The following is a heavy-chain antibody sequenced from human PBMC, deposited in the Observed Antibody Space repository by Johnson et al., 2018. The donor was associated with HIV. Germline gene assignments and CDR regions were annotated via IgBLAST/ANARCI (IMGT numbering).Heavy chain of an antibody. CDR2: ISWNSGSI. D-gene: IGHD6-6*01. J-gene: IGHJ3*02. V-gene: IGHV3-9*01. Sequence: VQLVESGGGLVKPGGSLRLSCAASGFTFDDYGMSWVRHVPGKGLEWVSGISWNSGSIGYADSVQGRFTISRDNAKNSRYLQMNSLRAEDTALYYCAKVTPYSSSSSAFDIWGQGTMVTVSS. CDR3: AKVTPYSSSSSAFDI. CDR1: GFTFDDYG.